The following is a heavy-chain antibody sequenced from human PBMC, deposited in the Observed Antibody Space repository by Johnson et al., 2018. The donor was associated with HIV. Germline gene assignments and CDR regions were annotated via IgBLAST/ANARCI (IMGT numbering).Heavy chain of an antibody. CDR2: ITMGGGST. Sequence: VQLVESGGGVVQPGRSLRLSCAASGFTFSSYAMHWVRQAPGKGLEWVSSITMGGGSTHYTDSVKGRFTISRDNSKNILYRQMNSLRAEDTAIYYCAKDRSVAALYDAFDVWGQGTKVTVSS. CDR1: GFTFSSYA. D-gene: IGHD6-19*01. J-gene: IGHJ3*01. CDR3: AKDRSVAALYDAFDV. V-gene: IGHV3-23*04.